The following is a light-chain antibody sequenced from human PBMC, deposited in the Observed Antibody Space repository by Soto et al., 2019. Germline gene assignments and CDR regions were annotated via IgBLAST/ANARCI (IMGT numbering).Light chain of an antibody. Sequence: EIVLTQSPGSLSLSPGERATLSCRASQSVSSSYLAWYQHKPGQAPRLLIYGASNRATGIPDRFSGSQSGTDVTLTISRLEPEDLAVYYCQQYGSLVLTFGGGTKVEIK. V-gene: IGKV3-20*01. J-gene: IGKJ4*01. CDR3: QQYGSLVLT. CDR1: QSVSSSY. CDR2: GAS.